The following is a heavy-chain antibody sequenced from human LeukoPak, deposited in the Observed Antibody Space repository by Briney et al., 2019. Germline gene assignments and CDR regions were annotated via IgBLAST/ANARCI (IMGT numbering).Heavy chain of an antibody. J-gene: IGHJ3*01. CDR2: IIIRAVTT. D-gene: IGHD3-10*01. CDR1: GFSFSGYE. CDR3: VREGYYHDSQNFKLGAFDL. Sequence: GGSLRLSCVASGFSFSGYEMSWVRQSPGKGLEWFSYIIIRAVTTNYGDSVKGRFTISKDNAKNSLYLEMNSLRAEDTAVYYCVREGYYHDSQNFKLGAFDLWGHGTVVTVSS. V-gene: IGHV3-48*03.